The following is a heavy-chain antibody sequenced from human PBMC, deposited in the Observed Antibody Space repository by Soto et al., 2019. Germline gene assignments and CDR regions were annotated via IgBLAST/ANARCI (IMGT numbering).Heavy chain of an antibody. CDR2: LSGSGGTT. CDR3: AKEGDCGDYDY. D-gene: IGHD2-21*02. J-gene: IGHJ4*02. Sequence: EGSLRLSCAASGFTFSSFAMSWVRQAPGKGLEWVSTLSGSGGTTYYADSVKGRFTVSRDNSKNTLYLQMNSLRAEDTAVYYCAKEGDCGDYDYWGQGTLVTVSS. CDR1: GFTFSSFA. V-gene: IGHV3-23*01.